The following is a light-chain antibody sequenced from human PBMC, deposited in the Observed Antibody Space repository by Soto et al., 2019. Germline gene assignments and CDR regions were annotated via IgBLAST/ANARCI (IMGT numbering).Light chain of an antibody. V-gene: IGKV1-39*01. CDR1: QSISNY. Sequence: DIQMTQSPSSLSASVGDRVTITCRASQSISNYLNWYQQKPGKAPNLLIYAASSLQSVVPSRFSGSGSGTDFALTSSSLQPEDFATCYCQLSYSTPRTFGQGTEVEIK. CDR2: AAS. CDR3: QLSYSTPRT. J-gene: IGKJ1*01.